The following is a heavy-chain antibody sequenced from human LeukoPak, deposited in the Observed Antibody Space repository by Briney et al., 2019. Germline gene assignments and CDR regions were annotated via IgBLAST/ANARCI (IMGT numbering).Heavy chain of an antibody. V-gene: IGHV3-23*01. CDR2: ISGSGDNT. CDR3: AKDLLQTFFFDSSGYYSDAFGM. J-gene: IGHJ3*02. Sequence: GGSLRLSCAASEFTFSNFAMSWVRHAPGKGLEWVSTISGSGDNTYYADSVKGRFTISRDNSKNTLSLHMNTLRAEDTAVYYCAKDLLQTFFFDSSGYYSDAFGMWGQGTMVTVSP. D-gene: IGHD3-22*01. CDR1: EFTFSNFA.